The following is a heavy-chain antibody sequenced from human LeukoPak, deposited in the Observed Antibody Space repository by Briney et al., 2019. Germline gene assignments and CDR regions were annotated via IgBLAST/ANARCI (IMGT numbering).Heavy chain of an antibody. CDR3: ARYVWGNYRDFDY. CDR1: GFTFASYA. J-gene: IGHJ4*02. V-gene: IGHV3-23*01. Sequence: GGSLRLSCAASGFTFASYAMSWVRQAPGKGLEWVSDITGSGGSTYYADSVKGRFTSSRDNSKNTLYLQMNSLRAEDTAVYYCARYVWGNYRDFDYWGQGTLVTVSS. D-gene: IGHD3-16*02. CDR2: ITGSGGST.